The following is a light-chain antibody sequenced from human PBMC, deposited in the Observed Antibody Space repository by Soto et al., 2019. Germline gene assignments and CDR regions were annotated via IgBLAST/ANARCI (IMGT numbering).Light chain of an antibody. CDR3: QQYNSWPPSYT. Sequence: EIVMTQSPATLSVSLGDRATLSCRASQSVSRYLAWYQQRPGQAPRLLIYGASTRATGISARFSGSGSETDFTLTISSLQSEDFAVYYCQQYNSWPPSYTFGQGTKLEIK. CDR1: QSVSRY. V-gene: IGKV3-15*01. CDR2: GAS. J-gene: IGKJ2*01.